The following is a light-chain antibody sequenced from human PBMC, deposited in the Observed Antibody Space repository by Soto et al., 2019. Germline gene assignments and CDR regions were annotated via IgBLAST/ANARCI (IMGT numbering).Light chain of an antibody. CDR2: GAS. Sequence: EILMTQSPATLSVSPRERATLSCRASQSISSNLAWFQQKPGQAPRLLIYGASTRAAGIPARFSGSGSGTEFTLSISSLQSEDFSVYYCEQYNTWRTFGQGTKVEIK. J-gene: IGKJ1*01. CDR1: QSISSN. V-gene: IGKV3-15*01. CDR3: EQYNTWRT.